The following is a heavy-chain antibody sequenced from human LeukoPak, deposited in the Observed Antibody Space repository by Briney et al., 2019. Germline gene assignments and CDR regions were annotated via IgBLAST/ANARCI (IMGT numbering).Heavy chain of an antibody. J-gene: IGHJ4*02. CDR2: IYYSGST. D-gene: IGHD2-2*01. CDR3: ARRVDYFDY. Sequence: SETLSLTCTVSGGSINSFYWSWIRQTPGKGLEWIGYIYYSGSTNYNPSLKSRVTISVDTSKNQFSLKLSSVTAADTAVYYCARRVDYFDYWGQGTMVTVSS. V-gene: IGHV4-59*08. CDR1: GGSINSFY.